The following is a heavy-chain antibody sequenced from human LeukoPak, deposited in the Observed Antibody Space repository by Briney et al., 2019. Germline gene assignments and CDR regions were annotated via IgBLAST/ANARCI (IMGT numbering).Heavy chain of an antibody. J-gene: IGHJ4*02. D-gene: IGHD6-19*01. Sequence: GGSLRLSCAASGFTFSSYWMHWVRQAPGKGLVWVSRINGDGSSTSYADSVKGRFTISRDNAKNTLYLQMNSLRAEDTAVYYCARSRHSSGWLPFDYWGQGTLVTVSS. CDR2: INGDGSST. CDR1: GFTFSSYW. V-gene: IGHV3-74*01. CDR3: ARSRHSSGWLPFDY.